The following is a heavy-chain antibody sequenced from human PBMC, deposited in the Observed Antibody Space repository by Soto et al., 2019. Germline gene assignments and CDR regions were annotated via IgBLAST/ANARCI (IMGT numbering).Heavy chain of an antibody. CDR3: AKKVWGYCSSTSCYLEDY. CDR2: ISGSGGST. J-gene: IGHJ4*02. V-gene: IGHV3-23*01. D-gene: IGHD2-2*01. CDR1: GFTFSSYA. Sequence: GGSLRLSCAASGFTFSSYAMSWVRQAPGKGLEWVSAISGSGGSTYYADSVKGRFTISRDNSKNTLYLQMNSLRAEDTAVYYFAKKVWGYCSSTSCYLEDYWGQGTLVTVSS.